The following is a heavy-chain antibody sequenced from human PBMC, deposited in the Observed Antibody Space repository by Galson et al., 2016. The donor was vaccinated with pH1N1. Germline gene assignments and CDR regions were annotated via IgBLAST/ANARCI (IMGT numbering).Heavy chain of an antibody. V-gene: IGHV1-8*01. CDR3: ARGPVNWYFDP. Sequence: SVKVSCKASGYTLTSYDINWVRQATGQGLEWMGWMNPNNGNADYAPKFQGRVTLTRNASINTAYMGLSRLTSEDTAVYYCARGPVNWYFDPWGRGTPVIVSS. CDR1: GYTLTSYD. CDR2: MNPNNGNA. J-gene: IGHJ2*01.